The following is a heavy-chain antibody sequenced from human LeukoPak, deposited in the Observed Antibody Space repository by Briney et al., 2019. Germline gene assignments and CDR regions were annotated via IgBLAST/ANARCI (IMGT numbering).Heavy chain of an antibody. Sequence: SETLSLTCTVSGGSISSGGYYWSWIRQHPGKGLEWIGYIYYSGSTYYNPSLKSRVTISVDTSKNQFSLKLSSVTAADTAVYYCAREILVPAAILGWFDPWGQGTLVTVSS. D-gene: IGHD2-2*02. CDR2: IYYSGST. CDR3: AREILVPAAILGWFDP. CDR1: GGSISSGGYY. J-gene: IGHJ5*02. V-gene: IGHV4-31*03.